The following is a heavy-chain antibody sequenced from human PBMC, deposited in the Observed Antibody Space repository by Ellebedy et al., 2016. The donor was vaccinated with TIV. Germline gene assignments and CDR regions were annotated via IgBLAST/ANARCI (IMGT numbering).Heavy chain of an antibody. CDR1: GFTFSSYW. Sequence: GESLKISXAASGFTFSSYWMSWVRQAPGKGLEWVANIKQDGSEKYYVDSVKGRFTISRDNAKNSLYLQMNSLRAEDTAVYYCAKDRKYYYGSGSYFDYWGQGTLVTVSS. CDR2: IKQDGSEK. CDR3: AKDRKYYYGSGSYFDY. J-gene: IGHJ4*02. V-gene: IGHV3-7*03. D-gene: IGHD3-10*01.